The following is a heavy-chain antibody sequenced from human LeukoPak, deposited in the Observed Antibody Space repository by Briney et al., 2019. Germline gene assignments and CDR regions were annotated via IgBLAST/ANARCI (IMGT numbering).Heavy chain of an antibody. CDR3: ARDGRYYYAFDI. CDR2: IYYSGST. CDR1: GGSISSSSYY. V-gene: IGHV4-39*07. Sequence: PSETLSLTCTVSGGSISSSSYYWGWIRQPPGKGLEWIGSIYYSGSTYYNPSLKSRVTISVGTSKNQFSLKLSSVTAADTAVYYCARDGRYYYAFDIWGQGTMVTVSS. J-gene: IGHJ3*02. D-gene: IGHD1-26*01.